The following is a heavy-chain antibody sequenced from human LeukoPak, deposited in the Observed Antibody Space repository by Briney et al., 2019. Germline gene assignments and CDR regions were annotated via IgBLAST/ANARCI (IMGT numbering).Heavy chain of an antibody. CDR3: ARDSEAYYGSGSYRFFDY. Sequence: ASVKVSCKASGYTFSSYAISWVRQAPGQGLEWMGGIIPIFGTANYAQKFQGRVTITADESTSTAYVELSSLRSGNTAVYYCARDSEAYYGSGSYRFFDYWGQGTLVTVSS. V-gene: IGHV1-69*13. CDR1: GYTFSSYA. CDR2: IIPIFGTA. D-gene: IGHD3-10*01. J-gene: IGHJ4*02.